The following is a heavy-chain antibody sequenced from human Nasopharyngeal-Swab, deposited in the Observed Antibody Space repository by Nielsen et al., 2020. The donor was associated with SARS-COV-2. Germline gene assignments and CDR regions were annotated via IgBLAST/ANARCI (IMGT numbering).Heavy chain of an antibody. D-gene: IGHD6-19*01. CDR1: GYSFTSYW. J-gene: IGHJ3*02. V-gene: IGHV5-51*01. Sequence: GESLKISCKGSGYSFTSYWIGWVRQMPGKGLERMGIIYPGDSDTRYSPSFQGQVTISADKSISTAYLQWSSLKASDTAMYYCARPLKQWLGGDAFDIWGQGTMVTVSS. CDR2: IYPGDSDT. CDR3: ARPLKQWLGGDAFDI.